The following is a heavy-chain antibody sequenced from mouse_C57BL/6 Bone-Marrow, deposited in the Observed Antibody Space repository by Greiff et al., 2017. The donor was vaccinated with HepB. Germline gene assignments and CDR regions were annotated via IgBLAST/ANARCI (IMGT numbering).Heavy chain of an antibody. V-gene: IGHV2-9-1*01. CDR2: IWTGGST. CDR1: GFSFTSYA. Sequence: QVQLKESGPGLVAPSQSLSITCTVSGFSFTSYAISWVRQPPGKGLEWLGVIWTGGSTNYNSALKSRLSTSKDNSKSQVFLQRNSLQTDDTARYYCARPYYTQGWYFEVWGTGTTVTVSS. CDR3: ARPYYTQGWYFEV. J-gene: IGHJ1*03. D-gene: IGHD2-12*01.